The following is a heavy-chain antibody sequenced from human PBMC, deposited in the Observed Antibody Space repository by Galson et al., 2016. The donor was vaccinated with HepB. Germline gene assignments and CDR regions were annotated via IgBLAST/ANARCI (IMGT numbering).Heavy chain of an antibody. CDR3: ATNRPGGNYYFGLDA. CDR2: IKSRLDGGTI. CDR1: GITFKDAW. D-gene: IGHD1-14*01. V-gene: IGHV3-15*01. J-gene: IGHJ6*02. Sequence: SLRLSCAGSGITFKDAWMSWVRQAPGKGLEWVGRIKSRLDGGTIDYAAPAKGRFTISRDDSRATLYLQMNSLKIEDTAVYHCATNRPGGNYYFGLDAWGPGTPVTVSS.